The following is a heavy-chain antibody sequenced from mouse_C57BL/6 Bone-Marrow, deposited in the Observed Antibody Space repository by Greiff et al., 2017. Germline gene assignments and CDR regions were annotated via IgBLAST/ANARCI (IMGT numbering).Heavy chain of an antibody. J-gene: IGHJ2*01. CDR2: IYPRSGNT. CDR1: GYTFTSYG. Sequence: QVHVKQSGAELARPGASVKLSCKASGYTFTSYGISWVKQRTGQGLEWIGEIYPRSGNTYYNEKFKGKATLTADKSSSTAYMELRSLTSEDSAVYFCARSGYGTPFDYWGQGTTLTVSS. D-gene: IGHD2-10*02. V-gene: IGHV1-81*01. CDR3: ARSGYGTPFDY.